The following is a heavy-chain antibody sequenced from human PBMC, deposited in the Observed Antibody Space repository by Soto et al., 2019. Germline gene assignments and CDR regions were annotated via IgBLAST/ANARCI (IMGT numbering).Heavy chain of an antibody. CDR3: ATLYGSGSSDY. D-gene: IGHD3-10*01. CDR1: GFTFNTYS. Sequence: PGGSLRLSCAASGFTFNTYSMNWVRQAPGKGLEWVSSISSTSTYIYYADSVKGRFTISRDNAKNSLYLQMNGLRAEDTAVYYCATLYGSGSSDYWGQGTLVTVSS. V-gene: IGHV3-21*01. J-gene: IGHJ4*02. CDR2: ISSTSTYI.